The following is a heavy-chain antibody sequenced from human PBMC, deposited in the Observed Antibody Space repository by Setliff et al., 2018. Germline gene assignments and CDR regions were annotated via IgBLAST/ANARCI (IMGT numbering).Heavy chain of an antibody. CDR3: ARVVPTARRGRLYYYYMDV. CDR1: GGSISSSNW. Sequence: SETLSLTCAVSGGSISSSNWWSWVRQPPGKGLEWIGEISHTGSTNYNPSLKSRVTISINTSKKQFSLMMNSVTAADTGVYFCARVVPTARRGRLYYYYMDVWDKGATVTVSS. CDR2: ISHTGST. V-gene: IGHV4-4*02. D-gene: IGHD1-1*01. J-gene: IGHJ6*03.